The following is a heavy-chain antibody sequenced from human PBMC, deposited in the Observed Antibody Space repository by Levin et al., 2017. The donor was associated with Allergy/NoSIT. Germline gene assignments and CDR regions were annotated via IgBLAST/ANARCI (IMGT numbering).Heavy chain of an antibody. D-gene: IGHD3-16*01. J-gene: IGHJ3*02. Sequence: SETLSLTCTVSGGSISSSSYYWGWIRQPPGKGLEWIGSIYYSGITYYNPSLKSRVTISVDTSKNQFSLKLSSVTAADTAVYYCAREKKGFGAFDIWGQGTMVTVSS. CDR1: GGSISSSSYY. V-gene: IGHV4-39*07. CDR3: AREKKGFGAFDI. CDR2: IYYSGIT.